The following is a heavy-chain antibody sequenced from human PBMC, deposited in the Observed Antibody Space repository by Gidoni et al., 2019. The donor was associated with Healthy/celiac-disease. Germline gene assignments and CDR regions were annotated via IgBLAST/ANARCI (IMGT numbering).Heavy chain of an antibody. Sequence: LEWVGFIRSKAYGGTTEYAASVKGRFTISRDDSKSIAYLQMNSLKTEDTAVYYCTRSSSTSCYSWRFLGYPPRSACYFDYWGQGTLVTVSS. D-gene: IGHD2-2*01. CDR3: TRSSSTSCYSWRFLGYPPRSACYFDY. J-gene: IGHJ4*02. CDR2: IRSKAYGGTT. V-gene: IGHV3-49*02.